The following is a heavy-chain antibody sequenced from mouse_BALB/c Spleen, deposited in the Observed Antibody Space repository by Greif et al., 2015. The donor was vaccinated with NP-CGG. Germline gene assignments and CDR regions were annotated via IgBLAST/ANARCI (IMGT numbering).Heavy chain of an antibody. CDR1: GFTFSDYY. CDR2: ISDGGSYT. CDR3: ARDRPLLLGDYAMDY. V-gene: IGHV5-4*02. J-gene: IGHJ4*01. D-gene: IGHD2-10*01. Sequence: EVQRVESGGGLVKPGGSLKLSCAASGFTFSDYYMYWVRQTPEKRLEWVATISDGGSYTYYPDSVKGRFTISRDNAKNNLYLQMSSLKSEDTAMYYCARDRPLLLGDYAMDYWGQGTSVTVSS.